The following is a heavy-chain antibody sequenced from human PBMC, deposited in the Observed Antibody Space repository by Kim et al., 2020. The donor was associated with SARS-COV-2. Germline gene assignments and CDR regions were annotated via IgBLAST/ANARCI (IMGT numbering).Heavy chain of an antibody. D-gene: IGHD3-3*01. CDR2: ISAYNGNT. CDR1: GYTFTSYG. V-gene: IGHV1-18*01. Sequence: ASVKVSCKASGYTFTSYGISWVRQAPGQGLEWMGWISAYNGNTNYAQKLQGRVTMTTDTSTSTAYMELRSLRSDDTAVYYCARHVLRFLEWLFEDNYYYGMDVWGQGTTVTVSS. J-gene: IGHJ6*02. CDR3: ARHVLRFLEWLFEDNYYYGMDV.